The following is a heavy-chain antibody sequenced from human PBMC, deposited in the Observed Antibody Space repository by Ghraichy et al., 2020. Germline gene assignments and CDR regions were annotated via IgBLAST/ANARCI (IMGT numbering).Heavy chain of an antibody. Sequence: ASVKVSCKASGYTFTGYYMHWVRQAPGQGLEWMGWINPNSGGTNYAQKFQGWVTMTRDTSISTAYMELSRLRSDDTAVYYCARDISGTSGGWYVMSYFDYWGQGTLVTVSS. CDR1: GYTFTGYY. J-gene: IGHJ4*02. D-gene: IGHD6-19*01. V-gene: IGHV1-2*04. CDR3: ARDISGTSGGWYVMSYFDY. CDR2: INPNSGGT.